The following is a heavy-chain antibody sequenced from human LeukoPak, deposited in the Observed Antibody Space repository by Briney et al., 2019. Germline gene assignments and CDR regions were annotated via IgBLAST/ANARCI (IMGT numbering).Heavy chain of an antibody. CDR2: ISSSGTTI. Sequence: GGSLRLSCAASGFTFSDYYMSWIRQAPGKGLEWVSYISSSGTTISYADSVKGRFTVSRDNAENSLYLQMDGLRAEDTAIYYCARDGNYYDSGAYYDAFDLWGRGTMVAVSS. CDR3: ARDGNYYDSGAYYDAFDL. D-gene: IGHD3-22*01. CDR1: GFTFSDYY. J-gene: IGHJ3*01. V-gene: IGHV3-11*04.